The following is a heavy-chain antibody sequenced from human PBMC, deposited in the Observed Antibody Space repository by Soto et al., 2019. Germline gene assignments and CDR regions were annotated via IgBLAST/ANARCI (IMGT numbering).Heavy chain of an antibody. V-gene: IGHV3-21*01. J-gene: IGHJ4*02. CDR3: ATWAGDYHTSSPFPPGSANY. Sequence: PGGSLRLSCAASGFTFSSYSMNWVRQAPGKGLEWVSSISSSSSYIYYADSVKGRFTISRDNAKNSLYLQMNSLRAEDTAVYYCATWAGDYHTSSPFPPGSANYWGQGTLVTVSS. CDR1: GFTFSSYS. CDR2: ISSSSSYI. D-gene: IGHD4-17*01.